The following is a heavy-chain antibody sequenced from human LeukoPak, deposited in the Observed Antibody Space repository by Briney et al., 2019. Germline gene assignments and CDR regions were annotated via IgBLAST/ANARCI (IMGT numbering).Heavy chain of an antibody. Sequence: SETLSLTCTVSGGSVSSGSYYWSWIRQPPGKGLEWIGYIYYSGSTNYNPSLKSRVTISVDTSKNQFPLKLSSVTAADTAVYYCARGVSSGYYYEENYFDYWGQGTLVTVSS. CDR2: IYYSGST. J-gene: IGHJ4*02. V-gene: IGHV4-61*01. CDR1: GGSVSSGSYY. CDR3: ARGVSSGYYYEENYFDY. D-gene: IGHD3-22*01.